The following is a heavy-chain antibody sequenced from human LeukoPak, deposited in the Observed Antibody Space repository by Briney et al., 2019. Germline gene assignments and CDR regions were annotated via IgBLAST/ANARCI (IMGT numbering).Heavy chain of an antibody. V-gene: IGHV3-21*01. D-gene: IGHD3-22*01. J-gene: IGHJ4*02. CDR1: GFTFSSYE. CDR2: ITRSSIYI. Sequence: PGGSLRLSCAASGFTFSSYEMNWVRQAPGKGLEWVSSITRSSIYIYYGDSVKGRFTISRDNAKNSLYLQMNSLRAEDTAVYYCARVAAYYDSSGYLPYWGQGTLVTVSS. CDR3: ARVAAYYDSSGYLPY.